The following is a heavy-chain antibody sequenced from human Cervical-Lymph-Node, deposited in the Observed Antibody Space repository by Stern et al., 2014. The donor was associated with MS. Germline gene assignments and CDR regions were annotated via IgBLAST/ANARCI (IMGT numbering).Heavy chain of an antibody. CDR3: AIGAFDI. CDR1: GYTFTNFY. CDR2: SNPSGGST. J-gene: IGHJ3*02. Sequence: VQLVESGAEVKKPGASVKVSCKASGYTFTNFYMPWGRQAPGQGLEWMRISNPSGGSTSYAQKFQGRVAMTRDTSTSTVYMELSSLRSEDTAVYYCAIGAFDIWGQGTMVTVSS. V-gene: IGHV1-46*01.